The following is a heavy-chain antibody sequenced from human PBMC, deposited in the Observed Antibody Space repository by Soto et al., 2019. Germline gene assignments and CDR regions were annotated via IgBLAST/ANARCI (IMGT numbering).Heavy chain of an antibody. CDR2: IIPIFGTA. J-gene: IGHJ6*02. V-gene: IGHV1-69*06. CDR3: ARDGKDIVVVPAAIGYYYYGMDV. Sequence: QVQLVQSGAEVKKPGSSVKVSCKASGGTFSSYAISWVRQAPGQGLEWMGGIIPIFGTANYAQKFQGRVRITADKSTSTAYMELSSLRSEDTAVYYCARDGKDIVVVPAAIGYYYYGMDVWGQGTTVTVSS. D-gene: IGHD2-2*02. CDR1: GGTFSSYA.